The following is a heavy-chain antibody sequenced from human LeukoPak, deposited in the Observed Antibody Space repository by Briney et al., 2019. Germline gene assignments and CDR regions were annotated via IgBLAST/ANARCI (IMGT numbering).Heavy chain of an antibody. CDR1: GFTLSAYW. CDR2: VKGDGSAT. J-gene: IGHJ4*02. CDR3: ARDLSSRDGY. V-gene: IGHV3-7*03. D-gene: IGHD6-13*01. Sequence: PGGSLRLSCVASGFTLSAYWMSWVRQAPGKGLEWVALVKGDGSATHYVDSVKGRFTISRDNAENSLFLQMSSLRVEDTAVYFCARDLSSRDGYWGQGTLVTVSS.